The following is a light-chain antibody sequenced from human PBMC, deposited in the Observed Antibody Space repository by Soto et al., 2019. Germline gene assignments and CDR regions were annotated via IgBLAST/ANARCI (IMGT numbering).Light chain of an antibody. Sequence: QSALTQPASVSGSPGQSITISCTGTSSDVGGYNYVSWYQQHPGKAPKLMIYDVSNRPSGVSNRFSGSKSGNTASLTISGLQAEVEADYYCSSYTSSSIYVVFGGGTKLTVL. CDR2: DVS. V-gene: IGLV2-14*01. J-gene: IGLJ2*01. CDR1: SSDVGGYNY. CDR3: SSYTSSSIYVV.